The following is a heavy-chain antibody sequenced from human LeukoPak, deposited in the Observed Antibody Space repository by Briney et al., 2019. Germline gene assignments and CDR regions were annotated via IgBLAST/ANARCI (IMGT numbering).Heavy chain of an antibody. V-gene: IGHV3-30*04. CDR1: GFTFSRYA. J-gene: IGHJ3*01. CDR3: ARDLASGNHPDGFDV. Sequence: PGRSLRLSCAASGFTFSRYAMHWVRQAPGKGLEWVALMLYDGSGIYYADSVKGRFSVSRDNSNYMFYLQMTSLRAEDSAVYYCARDLASGNHPDGFDVWAQGTLVTVSS. CDR2: MLYDGSGI. D-gene: IGHD1-14*01.